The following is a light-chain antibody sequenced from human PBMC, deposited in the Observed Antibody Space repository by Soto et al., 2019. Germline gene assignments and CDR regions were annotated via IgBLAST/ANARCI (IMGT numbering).Light chain of an antibody. CDR3: SSYTSRGTLV. V-gene: IGLV2-14*01. CDR2: EVS. Sequence: QSVLTQPASVSGSPGQSITISCSGGTSDIGTYNYVSWYQHHPGKVPKVMIYEVSNRPSGVSNRFSGSKSGNTASLTISGLQSEDEDDYYCSSYTSRGTLVFGGGTKVTVL. CDR1: TSDIGTYNY. J-gene: IGLJ3*02.